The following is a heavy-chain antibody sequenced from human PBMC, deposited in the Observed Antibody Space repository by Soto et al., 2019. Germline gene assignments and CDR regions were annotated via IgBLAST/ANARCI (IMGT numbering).Heavy chain of an antibody. Sequence: QVHLVESGGGVVQPGGSLRLSCTASGFTFNKFGMHWVRQTPDKGLEWVAAVSYDGNHDFYADSVRGRLIISRDNSKNTLYLQLNTLKPDDTAVYYCVKERADFVTVPHATSGMDVWGPGTTVTVSS. CDR3: VKERADFVTVPHATSGMDV. CDR1: GFTFNKFG. J-gene: IGHJ6*02. V-gene: IGHV3-30*18. D-gene: IGHD3-3*01. CDR2: VSYDGNHD.